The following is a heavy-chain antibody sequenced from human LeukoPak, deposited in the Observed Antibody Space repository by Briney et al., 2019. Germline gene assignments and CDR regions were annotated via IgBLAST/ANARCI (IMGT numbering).Heavy chain of an antibody. V-gene: IGHV3-7*01. Sequence: PGGSLRLSCAASGFTFSSYWMSWVRQAPGKGLEWVAIIKQEGRETYYVESGKGRFIISRDNAKNPLYLQMSSLRGEDTAVYYCAELGITMIGGVWGKGTTVTISS. J-gene: IGHJ6*04. CDR1: GFTFSSYW. CDR3: AELGITMIGGV. D-gene: IGHD3-10*02. CDR2: IKQEGRET.